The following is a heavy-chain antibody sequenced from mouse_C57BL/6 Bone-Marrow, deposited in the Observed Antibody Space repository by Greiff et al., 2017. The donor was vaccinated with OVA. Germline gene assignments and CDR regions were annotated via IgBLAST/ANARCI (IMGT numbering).Heavy chain of an antibody. CDR3: TTTGPWFAY. Sequence: EVKLQQSGAELVRPGASVKLSCTASGFNIKDDYMHWVKQRPEQGLEWIGWIDPENGDTEYASKFQGKATITADTSSNTAYLQLSSLTSEDTAVYYCTTTGPWFAYWGQGTLVTVSA. CDR2: IDPENGDT. CDR1: GFNIKDDY. J-gene: IGHJ3*01. D-gene: IGHD4-1*01. V-gene: IGHV14-4*01.